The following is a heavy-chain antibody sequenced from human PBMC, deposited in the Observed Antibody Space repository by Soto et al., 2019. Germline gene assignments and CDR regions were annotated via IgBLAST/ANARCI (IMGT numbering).Heavy chain of an antibody. V-gene: IGHV3-30-3*01. CDR3: ANRLV. J-gene: IGHJ6*02. CDR2: ISYDGSNK. CDR1: GFTFSSYA. Sequence: QVQLVESGGCVVQPGRSLRLSCAASGFTFSSYAMHWVRQAPGKGLEWVAVISYDGSNKYYADSVKGRFTISRDNSKNTLYLQMNSLRAEDTAVYYCANRLVWGQGTTVTVSS.